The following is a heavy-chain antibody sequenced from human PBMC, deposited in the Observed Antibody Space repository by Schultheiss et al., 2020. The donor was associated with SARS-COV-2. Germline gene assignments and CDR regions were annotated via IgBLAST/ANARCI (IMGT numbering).Heavy chain of an antibody. J-gene: IGHJ2*01. V-gene: IGHV4-59*08. Sequence: SETLSLTCTVSGGSISSYYWGWIRQPPGKGLEWIGYIYYSGSTNYNPSLKSRVTISVDTSKNQFSLKLSSVTAADTAVYYCARPASTGDHRDFDFWGRGTLVTVSS. CDR1: GGSISSYY. CDR3: ARPASTGDHRDFDF. D-gene: IGHD7-27*01. CDR2: IYYSGST.